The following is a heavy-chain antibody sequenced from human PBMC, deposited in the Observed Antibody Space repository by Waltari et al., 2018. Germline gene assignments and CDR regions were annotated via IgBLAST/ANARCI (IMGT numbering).Heavy chain of an antibody. CDR2: ISRSSSYI. D-gene: IGHD4-17*01. CDR3: ARDSRYYGDYRGGLDY. J-gene: IGHJ4*02. V-gene: IGHV3-21*01. Sequence: EVQLVESGGGLVKPGGSLRLSCAASGFTLSSYSMNWVRPAPGKVLEWVESISRSSSYIYYADSVKGRFTIPRDNAKNSLYLQMNSLRAEDTAVYYCARDSRYYGDYRGGLDYWGQGTLVTVSS. CDR1: GFTLSSYS.